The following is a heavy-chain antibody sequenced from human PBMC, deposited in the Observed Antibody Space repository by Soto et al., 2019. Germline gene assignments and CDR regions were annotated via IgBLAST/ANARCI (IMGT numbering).Heavy chain of an antibody. D-gene: IGHD3-3*01. CDR2: IIPIFGTA. Sequence: QVQLVQSGAEVKKPGSSVKVSCKASGGTFSSYAISWVRQAPGQGLEWMGGIIPIFGTANYAQKFQGRVTITADESTSTAYMELSSLRSEDTAVYYSARDREIFGVVTYFDYWGQGTLVTVSS. V-gene: IGHV1-69*01. CDR3: ARDREIFGVVTYFDY. CDR1: GGTFSSYA. J-gene: IGHJ4*02.